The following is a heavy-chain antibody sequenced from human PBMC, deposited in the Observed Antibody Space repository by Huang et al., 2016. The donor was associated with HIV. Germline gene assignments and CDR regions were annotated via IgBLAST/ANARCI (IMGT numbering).Heavy chain of an antibody. V-gene: IGHV3-74*01. J-gene: IGHJ4*02. D-gene: IGHD3-22*01. CDR3: VRDPRIQSWLNYFDY. CDR1: GFNFSSYW. Sequence: EVQLVESGGGLVQPGGSLRLSCAAFGFNFSSYWLHWVRQAPGKGRVWVSRINSDGSSSGYADSGKGRFTISRDNAKNTLYLQMNSLRAEDTAVYYCVRDPRIQSWLNYFDYWGQGTLVSVSS. CDR2: INSDGSSS.